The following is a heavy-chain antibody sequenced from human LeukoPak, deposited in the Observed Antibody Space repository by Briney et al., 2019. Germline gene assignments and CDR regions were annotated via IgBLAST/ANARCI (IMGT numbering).Heavy chain of an antibody. CDR2: ICSSSSTI. CDR1: GFTFSSYS. CDR3: ARTRVGVAFDI. J-gene: IGHJ3*02. D-gene: IGHD1-26*01. Sequence: PGGSLRLSCAASGFTFSSYSMNWVRQAPGKGLEWVSYICSSSSTIYYADSVKGRFTISRDNAKNSLYLQMNSLRAEDTAVYYCARTRVGVAFDIWGQGTMVTVSS. V-gene: IGHV3-48*01.